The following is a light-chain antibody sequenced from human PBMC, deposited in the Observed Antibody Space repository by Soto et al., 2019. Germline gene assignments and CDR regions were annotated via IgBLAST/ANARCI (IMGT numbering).Light chain of an antibody. V-gene: IGKV3-20*01. CDR1: QSVSSSY. J-gene: IGKJ1*01. CDR3: QKYGSSPRWT. Sequence: EIVLTQSPGTLSLSPGERATLSCRASQSVSSSYLAWYQQKPGQAPRLLIYGASSRATGIPDRFSGSGSGKDFTLTISRLEPEDFQEYYCQKYGSSPRWTFGQGTKAEIK. CDR2: GAS.